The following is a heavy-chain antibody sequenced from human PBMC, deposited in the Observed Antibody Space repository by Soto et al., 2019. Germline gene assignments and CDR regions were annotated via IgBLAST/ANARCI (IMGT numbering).Heavy chain of an antibody. D-gene: IGHD3-10*01. CDR1: GYTFSSYT. CDR3: ARVEAPFGESLH. J-gene: IGHJ4*02. V-gene: IGHV1-18*01. CDR2: ISPDDGNT. Sequence: ASVKVSCKTSGYTFSSYTIAWVRQAPGQGLEWLGWISPDDGNTEYEQKFQGRVTMTADTLANNAYMELRSLKYDDTAVYYCARVEAPFGESLHWGQGTPVTVSS.